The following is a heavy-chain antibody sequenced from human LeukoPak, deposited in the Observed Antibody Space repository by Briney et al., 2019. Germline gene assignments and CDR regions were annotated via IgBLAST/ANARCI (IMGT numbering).Heavy chain of an antibody. Sequence: SETLSLTCTVSGGSISSGGYYWSWNRQHPGKGLQWIGYIYYSGSTCYNPCLKSRVTISVDTSKNQFSLKLSSVTAADTAVYYCARVRQRMAYFDYWGQGTLVTVSS. D-gene: IGHD1-1*01. CDR3: ARVRQRMAYFDY. CDR1: GGSISSGGYY. V-gene: IGHV4-31*03. J-gene: IGHJ4*02. CDR2: IYYSGST.